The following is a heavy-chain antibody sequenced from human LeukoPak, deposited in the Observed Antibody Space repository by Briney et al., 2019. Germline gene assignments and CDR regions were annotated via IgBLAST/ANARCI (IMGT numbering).Heavy chain of an antibody. CDR1: GYTFTSYG. CDR2: ISAYNGNT. D-gene: IGHD2-15*01. V-gene: IGHV1-18*01. Sequence: ASVKVSCKASGYTFTSYGISWVRQAPGQGLEWMGWISAYNGNTNYAQKLQGRVTMTTDTSTSTAYMELRSLRSDDTAVYYCARGGYCSGGSCYSPYHYYYMDVWGKGTTVTISS. CDR3: ARGGYCSGGSCYSPYHYYYMDV. J-gene: IGHJ6*03.